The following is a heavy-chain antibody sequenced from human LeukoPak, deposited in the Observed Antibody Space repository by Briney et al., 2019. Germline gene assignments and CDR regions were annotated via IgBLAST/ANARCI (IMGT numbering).Heavy chain of an antibody. D-gene: IGHD2-2*01. V-gene: IGHV3-7*01. Sequence: PGGSLRLSCAASGFTFSSYAMTWVRQAPGKGLEWVANIKQDGSDKYYVDSVKGRFTISRDNAKNSLFLQMNSLRAEDTAVYYCARVRCSSISCFPDYWGQGTLFTVSS. J-gene: IGHJ4*02. CDR3: ARVRCSSISCFPDY. CDR2: IKQDGSDK. CDR1: GFTFSSYA.